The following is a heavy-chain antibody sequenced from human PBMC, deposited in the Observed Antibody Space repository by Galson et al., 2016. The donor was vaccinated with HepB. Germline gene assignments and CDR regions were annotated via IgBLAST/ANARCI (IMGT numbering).Heavy chain of an antibody. CDR1: GFTFNIYA. D-gene: IGHD6-25*01. J-gene: IGHJ4*02. V-gene: IGHV3-30-3*02. Sequence: SLRLSCAASGFTFNIYAIHWVRQAPGKGLEWVAAISVDGVGKYYADSVKGRFTVSRDNSKNIVYLQMNSVRVEDTAIYFCATEGGTSGRTGYLDYWGQGTLVTVSS. CDR2: ISVDGVGK. CDR3: ATEGGTSGRTGYLDY.